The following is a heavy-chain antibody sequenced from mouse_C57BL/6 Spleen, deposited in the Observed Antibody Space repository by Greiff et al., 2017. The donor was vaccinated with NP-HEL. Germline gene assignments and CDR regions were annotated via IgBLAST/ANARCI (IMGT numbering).Heavy chain of an antibody. CDR3: AITTVEGYFDV. Sequence: VQLQQPGAELVMPGASVKLSCKASGYTFTSYWMHWVKQRPGQGLEWIGEIDPSDSYTNYNQKFKGKSTLTVDESSSTAYMQLSSLTSEDSAVYYCAITTVEGYFDVWGTGTTVTVSS. D-gene: IGHD1-1*01. V-gene: IGHV1-69*01. CDR1: GYTFTSYW. J-gene: IGHJ1*03. CDR2: IDPSDSYT.